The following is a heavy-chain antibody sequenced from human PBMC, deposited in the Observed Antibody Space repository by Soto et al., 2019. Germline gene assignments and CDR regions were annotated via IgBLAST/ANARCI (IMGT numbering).Heavy chain of an antibody. Sequence: QVQLQESGPGLVKPSEILSLTCTVSVGSISSDYWSWIRQFPGKGLEWIGYINYNGNTNYNPSLQSRVTISVDTSKNQFFLRLSSVIAADTAVYYCARDLDIGLGTAFDIWGQGTMVAVSS. J-gene: IGHJ3*02. D-gene: IGHD2-2*03. CDR3: ARDLDIGLGTAFDI. V-gene: IGHV4-59*01. CDR1: VGSISSDY. CDR2: INYNGNT.